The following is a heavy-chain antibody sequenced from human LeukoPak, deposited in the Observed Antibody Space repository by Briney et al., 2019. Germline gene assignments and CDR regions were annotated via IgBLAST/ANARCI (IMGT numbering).Heavy chain of an antibody. D-gene: IGHD3-22*01. CDR3: ARGAKVRSSGYPLNY. CDR1: RYTFTSYD. CDR2: MNPNSGNT. J-gene: IGHJ4*02. Sequence: ASVKVSCKASRYTFTSYDINWVRQATGQGLEWMGWMNPNSGNTGYAQKFQGRVTMTRNTSISTAYMELSSLRSEETAVYYCARGAKVRSSGYPLNYWGQGTLVTVSP. V-gene: IGHV1-8*01.